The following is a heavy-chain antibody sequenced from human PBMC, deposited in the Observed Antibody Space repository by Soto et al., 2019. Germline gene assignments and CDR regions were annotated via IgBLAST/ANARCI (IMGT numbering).Heavy chain of an antibody. CDR3: AKATKGSLYYYYGMDV. CDR1: GFTFTNSA. Sequence: SVKVSCKASGFTFTNSAVQWVRQARGQRLEWIGWIVVGSGNTIYAQKFQQRVTITRDMSTSTAYMELSSLRSEDTAMYYCAKATKGSLYYYYGMDVWGQGTTVTVSS. CDR2: IVVGSGNT. V-gene: IGHV1-58*01. J-gene: IGHJ6*02.